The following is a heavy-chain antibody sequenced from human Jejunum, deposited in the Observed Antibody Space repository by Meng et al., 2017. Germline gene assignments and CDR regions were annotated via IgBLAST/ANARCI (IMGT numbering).Heavy chain of an antibody. J-gene: IGHJ5*02. V-gene: IGHV6-1*01. D-gene: IGHD1-1*01. Sequence: VLVNPSPPLSLPCALSGDGVYSIDATLNWIRQSPSRGLEWLGRTYYRAKWWNGYASSVESRIPINPDTSKNQLTLHLNSVTPEDTAVYYCARAISNWDGYGPNWFDTWGQGTLVTVSS. CDR1: GDGVYSIDAT. CDR2: TYYRAKWWN. CDR3: ARAISNWDGYGPNWFDT.